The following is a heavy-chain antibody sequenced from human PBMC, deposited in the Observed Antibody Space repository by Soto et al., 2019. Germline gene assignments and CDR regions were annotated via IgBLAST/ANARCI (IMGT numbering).Heavy chain of an antibody. V-gene: IGHV4-39*01. Sequence: QLQLQESGPGLVKPSETLSLTCTVSGGSISSSSYYWGWIRQPPGKGLEWIGSIYYSGSTYYNPSLKSRVTISVDTSKNQFSLKLSSVTAADTAVYYCARRLLDTGYSGYPFDYWGQGTLVTVSS. D-gene: IGHD5-12*01. CDR1: GGSISSSSYY. J-gene: IGHJ4*02. CDR2: IYYSGST. CDR3: ARRLLDTGYSGYPFDY.